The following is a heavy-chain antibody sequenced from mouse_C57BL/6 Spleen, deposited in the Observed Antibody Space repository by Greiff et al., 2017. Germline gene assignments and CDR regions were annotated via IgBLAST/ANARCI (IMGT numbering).Heavy chain of an antibody. Sequence: QVQLQQPGAELVRPGTSVKLSCKASGYTFTSYWMHWVKQRPGQGLEWIGVIYPSDSYTNYNQKFKGKATLTVDTSSSTAYMQLSSLTSEDSAVYYCARRYYGSSHWYFDGWGTGTTVTVSS. CDR2: IYPSDSYT. D-gene: IGHD1-1*01. CDR1: GYTFTSYW. V-gene: IGHV1-59*01. CDR3: ARRYYGSSHWYFDG. J-gene: IGHJ1*03.